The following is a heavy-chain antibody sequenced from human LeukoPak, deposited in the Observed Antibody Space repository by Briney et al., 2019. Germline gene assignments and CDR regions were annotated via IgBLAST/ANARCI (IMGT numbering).Heavy chain of an antibody. Sequence: ASVKVSCKASGYTFTSYAIHWVRQAPGQRLEWMGWINAGNGNTKYSQKLQGRVTITRDTSASTAYMELSSLRSEDTAVYYCARDFQWEPKPEGYYFDYWGQGTLLTVSS. D-gene: IGHD1-26*01. J-gene: IGHJ4*02. V-gene: IGHV1-3*01. CDR2: INAGNGNT. CDR3: ARDFQWEPKPEGYYFDY. CDR1: GYTFTSYA.